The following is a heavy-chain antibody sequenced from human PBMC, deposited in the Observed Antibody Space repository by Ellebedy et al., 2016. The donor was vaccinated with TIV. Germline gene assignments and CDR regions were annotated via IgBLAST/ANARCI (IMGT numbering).Heavy chain of an antibody. Sequence: GESLKISCTASGFSFSTYDMSWVRQAPGKGLEWVSAISGSGTDTFFADSVKGRFTLSRDPSKNPLYMLMNSLRAEDTAVYYCAKDRGSGSYRAGSFDVWGQGTTVTVSS. J-gene: IGHJ3*01. CDR2: ISGSGTDT. CDR3: AKDRGSGSYRAGSFDV. D-gene: IGHD1-26*01. CDR1: GFSFSTYD. V-gene: IGHV3-23*01.